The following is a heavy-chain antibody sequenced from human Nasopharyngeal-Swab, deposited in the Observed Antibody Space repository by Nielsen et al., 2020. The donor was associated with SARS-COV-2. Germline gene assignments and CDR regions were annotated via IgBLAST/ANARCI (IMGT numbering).Heavy chain of an antibody. D-gene: IGHD2-2*01. V-gene: IGHV1-8*03. Sequence: WVRQAPGQGLEWMGCMNPNSGNPGYAQKFQGRVTITRNTSISTAYMELSSLRSEDTAVYYCALPSAAYYYYGMDVWGQGTTVTVSS. CDR3: ALPSAAYYYYGMDV. CDR2: MNPNSGNP. J-gene: IGHJ6*02.